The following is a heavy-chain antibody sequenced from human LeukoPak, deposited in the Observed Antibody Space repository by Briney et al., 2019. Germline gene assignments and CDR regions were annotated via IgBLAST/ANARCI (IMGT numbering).Heavy chain of an antibody. J-gene: IGHJ4*02. D-gene: IGHD6-6*01. CDR1: GYTFTGYY. CDR2: INPNSGGT. CDR3: ARAPEYSSSRSLDY. Sequence: ASVKVSCKASGYTFTGYYMHWVRQAPGQGLEWMGWINPNSGGTNYAQKFQGRVTMTRDTSISTAYMELSRLRSDDTAVYYCARAPEYSSSRSLDYWGQGTLVTVSS. V-gene: IGHV1-2*02.